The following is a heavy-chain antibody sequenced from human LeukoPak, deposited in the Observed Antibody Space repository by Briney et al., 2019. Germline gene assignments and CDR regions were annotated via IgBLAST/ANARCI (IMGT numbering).Heavy chain of an antibody. V-gene: IGHV3-7*01. CDR1: GFTFSIYW. CDR2: IKPDGSEE. Sequence: GGSLRLSCAASGFTFSIYWMSWVRQAPGKGLEWVANIKPDGSEEYYVDSVKGRFTISRDNVKNSLYLQMNNLRAEDTAVYYCARRRVTYGSSYYYYMDVWGKGTTVTVSS. D-gene: IGHD2-15*01. J-gene: IGHJ6*03. CDR3: ARRRVTYGSSYYYYMDV.